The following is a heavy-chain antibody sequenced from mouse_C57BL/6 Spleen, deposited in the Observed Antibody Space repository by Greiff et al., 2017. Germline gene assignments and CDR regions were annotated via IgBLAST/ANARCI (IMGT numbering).Heavy chain of an antibody. V-gene: IGHV1-55*01. J-gene: IGHJ4*01. CDR3: ARWGIYYDYVYAMDY. CDR1: GYTFTSYW. Sequence: QVQLQQPGAELVKPGASVKMSCKASGYTFTSYWITWVKQRPGQGLEWIGDIYPGSGSTNYNEKFKSKATLTVDTSSSTAYMQLSSLTSEDSAVYDCARWGIYYDYVYAMDYGGQGNSVNVSS. CDR2: IYPGSGST. D-gene: IGHD2-4*01.